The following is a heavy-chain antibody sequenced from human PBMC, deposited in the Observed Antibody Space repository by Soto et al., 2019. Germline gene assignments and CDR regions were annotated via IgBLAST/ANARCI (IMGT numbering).Heavy chain of an antibody. V-gene: IGHV4-34*01. CDR1: GGSFSGYY. Sequence: WETLSLTCAVYGGSFSGYYWSWIRQPPGKGLEWIGEINHSGSTNYNPSLKSRVTISVDTSKNQFSLKLSSVTAADTAVYYCARGVQVDSDFWSGYYYYYYYGMDVWGQGTTVNVSS. D-gene: IGHD3-3*01. J-gene: IGHJ6*02. CDR3: ARGVQVDSDFWSGYYYYYYYGMDV. CDR2: INHSGST.